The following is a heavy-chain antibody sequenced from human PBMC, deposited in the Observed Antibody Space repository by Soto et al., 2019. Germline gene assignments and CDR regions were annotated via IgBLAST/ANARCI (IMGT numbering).Heavy chain of an antibody. D-gene: IGHD1-1*01. CDR2: IIPLFGTP. Sequence: QVLLMQSGAEVKKPGSSVKVSCTSYGGPFSSYGISWVRQVPGQGLEWLGGIIPLFGTPSYARKFQDRLTISADESTTTAYMELSSLTSEDTAMYFCARDGTIQMANFDFWGQGTLVTVSS. CDR3: ARDGTIQMANFDF. J-gene: IGHJ4*02. V-gene: IGHV1-69*01. CDR1: GGPFSSYG.